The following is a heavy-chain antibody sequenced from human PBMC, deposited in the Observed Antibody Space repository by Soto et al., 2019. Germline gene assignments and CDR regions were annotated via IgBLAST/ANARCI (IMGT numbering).Heavy chain of an antibody. CDR3: ARGYYDILSGFSYWFFDL. CDR1: EFTFSTYV. Sequence: QVQLVESGGDVVQPGRSLRLSCAASEFTFSTYVMHWVRQAPGKGLQWVAVISSDGYTKYYADSVKGRFTISTDNSNHTLYLQMKSLRAEDTAVYYCARGYYDILSGFSYWFFDLWGPGTLVPVSS. D-gene: IGHD3-9*01. CDR2: ISSDGYTK. J-gene: IGHJ2*01. V-gene: IGHV3-30-3*01.